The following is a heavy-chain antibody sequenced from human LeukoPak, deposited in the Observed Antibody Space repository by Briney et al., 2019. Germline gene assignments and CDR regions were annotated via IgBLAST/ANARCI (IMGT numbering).Heavy chain of an antibody. Sequence: PSETLSLTCTVSDGSISSYYWSWIRQPPGKGLEWIGYIYYSGSTNYNPSLKSRVTISVDTSKNQFSLKLSSVTAADTAVYYCARTSSTVTTGYDPWGQGTLVTVSS. V-gene: IGHV4-59*01. CDR2: IYYSGST. CDR1: DGSISSYY. J-gene: IGHJ5*02. CDR3: ARTSSTVTTGYDP. D-gene: IGHD4-11*01.